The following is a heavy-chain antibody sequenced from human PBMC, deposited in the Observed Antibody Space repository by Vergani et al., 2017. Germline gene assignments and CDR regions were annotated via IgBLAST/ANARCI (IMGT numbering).Heavy chain of an antibody. D-gene: IGHD2-21*02. Sequence: QVQLVQSGAEVKKPGSSVKVSCKASGGTFSSYAISWVRQAPGQGLEWMGGIIPIFGTGNYAQKFQGRVTITADKSTSTAYMELSSLRSEDTAVYYCARDLLYCGGDCPQGYFQHWGQGTLVTVSS. J-gene: IGHJ1*01. CDR3: ARDLLYCGGDCPQGYFQH. V-gene: IGHV1-69*06. CDR2: IIPIFGTG. CDR1: GGTFSSYA.